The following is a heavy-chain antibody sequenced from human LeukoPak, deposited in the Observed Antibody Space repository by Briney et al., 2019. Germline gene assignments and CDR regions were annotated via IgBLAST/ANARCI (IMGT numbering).Heavy chain of an antibody. J-gene: IGHJ3*01. CDR2: INQDESER. CDR3: ARYGNGEWLAHYAFDV. V-gene: IGHV3-7*01. Sequence: PGGSLRVSCATSGFIFRRYWMSWVRQAPGKGLEWVANINQDESERNYVDSLKGRFTISRDNAKISLDLQMNSLRAEDTAVYYCARYGNGEWLAHYAFDVWGQGTMVTVAS. CDR1: GFIFRRYW. D-gene: IGHD6-19*01.